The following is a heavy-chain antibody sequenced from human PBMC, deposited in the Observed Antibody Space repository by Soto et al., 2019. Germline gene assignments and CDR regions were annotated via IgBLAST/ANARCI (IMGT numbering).Heavy chain of an antibody. Sequence: GGSLRLSCAASGFSFSSYAMSWVRQAPGKGLEWVSVISGSDDSTYYADSVKGRFTISRDNSKNTLYLQMNTLRAEDTAVYYCAKGIHFNWFDPWGQGTLVTVSS. CDR1: GFSFSSYA. CDR3: AKGIHFNWFDP. D-gene: IGHD2-21*01. J-gene: IGHJ5*02. CDR2: ISGSDDST. V-gene: IGHV3-23*01.